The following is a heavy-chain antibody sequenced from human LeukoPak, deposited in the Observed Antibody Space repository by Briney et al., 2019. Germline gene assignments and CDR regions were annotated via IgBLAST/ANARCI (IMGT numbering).Heavy chain of an antibody. CDR1: SGSISSRSYY. CDR3: ARHPTASYCSSTSCYHGNGFDP. J-gene: IGHJ5*02. D-gene: IGHD2-2*01. CDR2: IYYSGST. Sequence: SQTRSLTSTVSSGSISSRSYYWGWLRQPPGKGLEWFGSIYYSGSTYYNPSPKSRVTISVEPSKNQCSLKPSAVTAANTAVYYCARHPTASYCSSTSCYHGNGFDPWGQGTLVTVSP. V-gene: IGHV4-39*01.